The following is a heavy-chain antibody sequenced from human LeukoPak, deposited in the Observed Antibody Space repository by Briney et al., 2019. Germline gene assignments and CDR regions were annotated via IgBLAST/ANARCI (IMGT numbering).Heavy chain of an antibody. CDR3: TREPELEMATIRFDY. V-gene: IGHV3-49*04. CDR2: IRSKAYGGTT. D-gene: IGHD5-24*01. CDR1: GFTFSSYS. Sequence: GGSLRLSCAASGFTFSSYSMSWVRQAPGKGLEWVGFIRSKAYGGTTEYAASVKGRFTISRDDSKSIAYLQMNSLKTEDTAVYYCTREPELEMATIRFDYWGQGTLVTVSS. J-gene: IGHJ4*02.